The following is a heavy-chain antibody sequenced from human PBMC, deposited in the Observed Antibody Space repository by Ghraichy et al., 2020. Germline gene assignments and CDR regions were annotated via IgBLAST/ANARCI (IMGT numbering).Heavy chain of an antibody. V-gene: IGHV3-21*01. CDR1: GFSFSDYS. J-gene: IGHJ6*03. CDR3: AREEGSRYYKDG. Sequence: GGSLRLSCAASGFSFSDYSMNWVRQAPGKGLEWVSSISFNVNYLFSADSVKGRFTISRDNTKNLLYLQMHSLRAEDTGVYYCAREEGSRYYKDGWGKGTTVTVSS. CDR2: ISFNVNYL.